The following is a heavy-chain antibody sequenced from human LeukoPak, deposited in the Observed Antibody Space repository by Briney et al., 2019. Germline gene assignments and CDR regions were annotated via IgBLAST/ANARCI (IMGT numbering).Heavy chain of an antibody. D-gene: IGHD1-14*01. CDR2: IWYDGSNK. CDR3: ARDHHTITDYYYGMDV. CDR1: GFTFSSYG. Sequence: GGSLRLSCAASGFTFSSYGMHWVRQAPGKGLEWVAVIWYDGSNKYYADSVKGRFTISRDNSKNTRYLQMNSLRAEDTAVYYCARDHHTITDYYYGMDVWGKGTTVTVSS. J-gene: IGHJ6*04. V-gene: IGHV3-33*01.